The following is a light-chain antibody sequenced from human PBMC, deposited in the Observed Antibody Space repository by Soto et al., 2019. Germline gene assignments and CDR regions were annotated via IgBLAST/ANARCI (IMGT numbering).Light chain of an antibody. CDR1: QTVERW. CDR2: DVS. V-gene: IGKV1-5*01. CDR3: QQYKDYVYT. J-gene: IGKJ2*01. Sequence: DIQMTQSPSTLSASVGDRVIITCRASQTVERWMAWYQQKPGKAPKLLISDVSTLERGVPSMFIGSGSSTDFTLTISGLQPDDFETYYCQQYKDYVYTFGQGTKVE.